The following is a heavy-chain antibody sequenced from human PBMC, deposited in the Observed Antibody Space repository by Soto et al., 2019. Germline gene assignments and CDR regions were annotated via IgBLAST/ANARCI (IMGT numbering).Heavy chain of an antibody. J-gene: IGHJ4*02. V-gene: IGHV4-59*01. Sequence: SETLSLTCAVSGDSISSYYCMWIRQPPGKGLESIGYLYYGRSANYNPSLKSRVTLSVDTSTNQCSLTLSSMTAADTAVYYCAREYNYDSSGIGFDSWGQETLVTVSS. CDR2: LYYGRSA. CDR1: GDSISSYY. D-gene: IGHD3-22*01. CDR3: AREYNYDSSGIGFDS.